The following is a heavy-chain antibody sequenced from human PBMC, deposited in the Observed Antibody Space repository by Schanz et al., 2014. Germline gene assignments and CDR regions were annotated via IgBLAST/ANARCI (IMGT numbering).Heavy chain of an antibody. Sequence: EVQLVESGGGSVQPGGSLRLSCASSGFSFTTYAMSWVRQAPGKGLEWVSSISSGGGSTYYADSVKGRFTISRDNSKSTLYLQMKSLRAEDTAVYYCARVKYCTITRCYRTETEGIYYMDFWGKGTTVTVSS. CDR1: GFSFTTYA. D-gene: IGHD2-2*01. J-gene: IGHJ6*03. CDR3: ARVKYCTITRCYRTETEGIYYMDF. V-gene: IGHV3-23*04. CDR2: ISSGGGST.